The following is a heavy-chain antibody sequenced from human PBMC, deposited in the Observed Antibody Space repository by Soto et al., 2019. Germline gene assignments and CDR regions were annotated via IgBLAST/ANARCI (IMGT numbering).Heavy chain of an antibody. Sequence: QVQLVESGGGVVQPGRSLRLSCAASGFTFSTYGMHWVRQAPDKGLEWVAVISYDGTYKYYADSVKGRFTISRDNSKNTLYLQMNSLRAEDTAVFYCAKEPGQILWDYFYGMDVWGQGTTVIVSS. CDR2: ISYDGTYK. D-gene: IGHD2-21*01. J-gene: IGHJ6*02. CDR1: GFTFSTYG. CDR3: AKEPGQILWDYFYGMDV. V-gene: IGHV3-30*18.